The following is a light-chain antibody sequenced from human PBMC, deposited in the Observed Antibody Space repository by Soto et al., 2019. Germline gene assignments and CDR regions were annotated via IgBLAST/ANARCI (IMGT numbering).Light chain of an antibody. CDR1: QSISSY. V-gene: IGKV3-11*01. CDR3: QQYGNSPTT. Sequence: LLTQSPATRRLSPGERSPLSCRASQSISSYLDWYPQTPGQAPRPLIYDVSHREPGIPAMFSGSGAGTECTRPVSRLEPEDVPVYYCQQYGNSPTTFGQGTRLEIK. J-gene: IGKJ5*01. CDR2: DVS.